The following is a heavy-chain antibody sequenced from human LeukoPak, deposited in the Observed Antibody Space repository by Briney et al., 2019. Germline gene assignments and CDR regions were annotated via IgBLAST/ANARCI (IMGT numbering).Heavy chain of an antibody. V-gene: IGHV3-30*02. CDR3: AKGMGSGWTFDY. Sequence: GGSLRLSCAASGLTFTRYGMHWVRQASGKGLEWVASVNSDETTRYYADSVKGRFTISRDNSKNTVYLQMNSLRAEDTAVYYCAKGMGSGWTFDYWGQGTLVTVSS. D-gene: IGHD6-19*01. J-gene: IGHJ4*02. CDR1: GLTFTRYG. CDR2: VNSDETTR.